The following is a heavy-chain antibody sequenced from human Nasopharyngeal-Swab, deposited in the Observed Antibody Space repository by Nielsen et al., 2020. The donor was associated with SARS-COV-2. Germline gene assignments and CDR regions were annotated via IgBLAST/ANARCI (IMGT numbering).Heavy chain of an antibody. D-gene: IGHD3-10*01. J-gene: IGHJ4*02. CDR2: IWHDGEKK. CDR1: GFSLSLYG. Sequence: GGSLRLSCAASGFSLSLYGMHWVRQAPGKGLEWVAVIWHDGEKKYIADSVKGRFTISRDNSKNTVFLQMNSLRAEDTAVYYCAKAGGYYYGSGRLYSDYWGQGTLVTVSS. V-gene: IGHV3-33*06. CDR3: AKAGGYYYGSGRLYSDY.